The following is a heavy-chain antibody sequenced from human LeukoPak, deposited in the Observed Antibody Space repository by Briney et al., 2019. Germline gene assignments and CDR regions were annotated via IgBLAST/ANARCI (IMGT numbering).Heavy chain of an antibody. Sequence: ASVKVSCKASGYTFTSYYMHWVRQAPGQGLEWMGIINPSGGSTSYAQKYQGRVTMTRDMSTSTVYMELSSLRSEDTAVYYCARNIVGATPVVLLDAFDIWGQGTMVTVSS. V-gene: IGHV1-46*01. CDR2: INPSGGST. CDR1: GYTFTSYY. J-gene: IGHJ3*02. D-gene: IGHD1-26*01. CDR3: ARNIVGATPVVLLDAFDI.